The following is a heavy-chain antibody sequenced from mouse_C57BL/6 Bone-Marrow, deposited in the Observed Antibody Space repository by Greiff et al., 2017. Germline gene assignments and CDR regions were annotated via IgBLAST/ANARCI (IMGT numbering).Heavy chain of an antibody. Sequence: EVQGVESGPGMVKPSQSLSLTCTVTGYSITSVYDWHWIRHFPGNKLEWMGYISYSGSPKFNPSLKSRISITHDPSKNHFFLKLNSVTTEDTATYYCARGGGTYDYDRENAMDYWGQGTSVTVSS. CDR2: ISYSGSP. V-gene: IGHV3-1*01. D-gene: IGHD2-4*01. CDR3: ARGGGTYDYDRENAMDY. CDR1: GYSITSVYD. J-gene: IGHJ4*01.